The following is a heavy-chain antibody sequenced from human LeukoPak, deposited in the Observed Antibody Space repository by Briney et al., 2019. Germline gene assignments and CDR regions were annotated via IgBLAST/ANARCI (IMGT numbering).Heavy chain of an antibody. CDR3: ARAGSSSSNGMDV. CDR2: IIPIFGIA. V-gene: IGHV1-69*04. CDR1: GGTFSSYA. J-gene: IGHJ6*02. Sequence: SVKVSCKASGGTFSSYAISWVRQAPGQGLEWMGRIIPIFGIANYAQKFQGRVTITADKSTSTAYMELSSLRSEDTAVYYCARAGSSSSNGMDVWGQGTTVTVSS. D-gene: IGHD6-6*01.